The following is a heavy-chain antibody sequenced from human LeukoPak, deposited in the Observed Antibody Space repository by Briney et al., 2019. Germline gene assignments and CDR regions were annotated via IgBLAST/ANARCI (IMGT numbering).Heavy chain of an antibody. V-gene: IGHV3-7*01. Sequence: GGSLRLSCAASGFTFSSYWMSWVRQAPGKGLEWVANIKQDGSEKYYVDSVKGRFTISRDNAKNSLYLQMNSLRDEATAVYYCARSYSDSSGYYPICYFDYWGQGTLVTVSS. J-gene: IGHJ4*02. D-gene: IGHD3-22*01. CDR3: ARSYSDSSGYYPICYFDY. CDR2: IKQDGSEK. CDR1: GFTFSSYW.